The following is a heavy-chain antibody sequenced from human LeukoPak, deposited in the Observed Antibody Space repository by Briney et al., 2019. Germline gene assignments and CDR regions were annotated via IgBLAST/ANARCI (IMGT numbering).Heavy chain of an antibody. CDR1: GFTFSTYG. D-gene: IGHD6-19*01. CDR2: ITNSGGST. V-gene: IGHV3-23*01. CDR3: AKSEYSSGWTSDY. J-gene: IGHJ4*02. Sequence: GGSLRLSCAASGFTFSTYGMSWVRQAPGKGLEWVSTITNSGGSTYYADSVKGRFTISRDNSKNTLYLQMNSLRAEDTAVYYCAKSEYSSGWTSDYWGQGTLVTVSS.